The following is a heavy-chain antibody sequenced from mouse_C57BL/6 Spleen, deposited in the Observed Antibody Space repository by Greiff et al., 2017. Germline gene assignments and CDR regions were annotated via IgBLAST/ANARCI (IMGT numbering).Heavy chain of an antibody. D-gene: IGHD2-5*01. CDR2: ISSGSSTI. Sequence: EVKLMESGGGLVKPGGSLKLSCAASGFTFSDYGMHWVRQAPEKGLEWVAYISSGSSTIYYADTVKGRFNISRDNAQNTLFLQMTSLRSEDTAMYYCARPYYSNFYFDYWGQGTTLTVSS. V-gene: IGHV5-17*01. CDR3: ARPYYSNFYFDY. J-gene: IGHJ2*01. CDR1: GFTFSDYG.